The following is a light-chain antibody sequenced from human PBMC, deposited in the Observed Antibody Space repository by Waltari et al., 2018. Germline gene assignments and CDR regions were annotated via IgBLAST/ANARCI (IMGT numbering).Light chain of an antibody. J-gene: IGKJ2*01. CDR3: QQYSSFST. CDR2: MAS. CDR1: QSVGTW. V-gene: IGKV1-5*03. Sequence: DIQMTQSPSTLSASVGDIVTISCRASQSVGTWLAWYQQKPGKAPKLLIYMASTLESGVPSRFSGSGSGTEFTLTISSLQPDDFATYSCQQYSSFSTFGQGTKL.